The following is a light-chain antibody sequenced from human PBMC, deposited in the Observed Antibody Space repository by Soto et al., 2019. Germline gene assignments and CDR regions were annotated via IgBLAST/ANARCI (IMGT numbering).Light chain of an antibody. CDR2: EVS. Sequence: LTQPASVSGSPGQSITISCTGTSSDVGGYNYVSWYQQHPGKAPKLMIYEVSNRPSGVSNRFSGSKSGNTASLTISGLQAEDEADYYCSSCTSSSTYVFGTGTKVTVL. J-gene: IGLJ1*01. V-gene: IGLV2-14*01. CDR1: SSDVGGYNY. CDR3: SSCTSSSTYV.